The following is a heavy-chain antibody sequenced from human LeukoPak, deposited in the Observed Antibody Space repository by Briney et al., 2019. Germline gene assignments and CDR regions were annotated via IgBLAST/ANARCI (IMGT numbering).Heavy chain of an antibody. CDR2: IYHSGST. Sequence: SGTLSLTCAVSGGSISSSNWWSWVRQPPGKGLEWIGEIYHSGSTNYNPSLKSRVTISVDKSKNQFSLKLSSVTAADTAVYYCARSGYSSYYYGMDVWGQGATVTVSS. J-gene: IGHJ6*02. CDR3: ARSGYSSYYYGMDV. V-gene: IGHV4-4*02. D-gene: IGHD5-18*01. CDR1: GGSISSSNW.